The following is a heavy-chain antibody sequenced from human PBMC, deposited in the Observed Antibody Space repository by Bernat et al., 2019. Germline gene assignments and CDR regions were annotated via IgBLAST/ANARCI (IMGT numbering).Heavy chain of an antibody. D-gene: IGHD3-22*01. V-gene: IGHV3-30*18. J-gene: IGHJ3*02. CDR3: AKVLALNYYETSDAFDI. Sequence: QVQLVEFGGGVVQPGRSLRLSCAASGFTFSSYGMHWVRQAPGKGLEWVAVISYDGSNKYYADSVKGRFTISRDNSKNTLYLQMNSLRAEDTAVYYCAKVLALNYYETSDAFDIWGQGTMVTVSS. CDR1: GFTFSSYG. CDR2: ISYDGSNK.